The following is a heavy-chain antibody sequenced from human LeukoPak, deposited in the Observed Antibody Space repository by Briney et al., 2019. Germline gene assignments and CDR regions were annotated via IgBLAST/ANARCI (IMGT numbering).Heavy chain of an antibody. V-gene: IGHV3-30*02. CDR1: GFTFSSYG. J-gene: IGHJ3*02. CDR2: IRYDGSNK. Sequence: GGSLRLSCAASGFTFSSYGMHWVRQAPGKGLEWVALIRYDGSNKYYADSVKGRFTISRDNSKNTLYLQMNSLRAEDTAVYYCAKDIVVVPAATLRDDAFDIWGQGTMVTVSS. CDR3: AKDIVVVPAATLRDDAFDI. D-gene: IGHD2-2*01.